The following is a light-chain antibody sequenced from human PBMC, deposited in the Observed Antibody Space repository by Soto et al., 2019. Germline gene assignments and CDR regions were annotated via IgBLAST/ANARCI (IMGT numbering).Light chain of an antibody. CDR2: SNN. V-gene: IGLV1-44*01. CDR1: SSNIGGNA. J-gene: IGLJ1*01. Sequence: QSVLTQPPSASGTPGQRVTISWSGSSSNIGGNAVNWYQQLPGTTPNLLIYSNNQRPSGVPDRFSGSKSGTSASLAISGLQSEDEADYYCAAWDDSMSGYVFGTGTKLTVL. CDR3: AAWDDSMSGYV.